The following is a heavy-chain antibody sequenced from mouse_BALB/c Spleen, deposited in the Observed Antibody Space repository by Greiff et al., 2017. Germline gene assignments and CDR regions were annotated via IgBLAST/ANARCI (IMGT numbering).Heavy chain of an antibody. J-gene: IGHJ1*01. CDR3: ARQGTTATRYFDV. CDR1: GFTFSSYY. Sequence: EVQGVESGGGLVKLGGSLKLSCAASGFTFSSYYMSWVRQTPEKRLELVAAINSNGGSTYYPDTVKGRFTISRDNAKNTLYLQMSSLKSEDTALYYCARQGTTATRYFDVWGAGTTVTVSS. D-gene: IGHD1-2*01. CDR2: INSNGGST. V-gene: IGHV5-6-2*01.